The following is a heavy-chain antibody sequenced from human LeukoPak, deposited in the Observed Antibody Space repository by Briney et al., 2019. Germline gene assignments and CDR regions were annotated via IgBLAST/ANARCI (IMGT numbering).Heavy chain of an antibody. CDR2: ISAYNGNT. CDR3: ARGDRIAVAGTGPPFEY. D-gene: IGHD6-19*01. CDR1: GYTFSSYG. J-gene: IGHJ4*02. V-gene: IGHV1-18*01. Sequence: ASVKVSCQASGYTFSSYGISWVRQAPGQGLEWMGWISAYNGNTNYAQKLQGRVTMTTDTSTSTAYMELRSLRSDDTAVYYCARGDRIAVAGTGPPFEYWGQGTLVTVSS.